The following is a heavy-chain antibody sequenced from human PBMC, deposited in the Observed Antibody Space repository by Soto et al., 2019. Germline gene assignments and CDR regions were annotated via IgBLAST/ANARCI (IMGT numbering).Heavy chain of an antibody. CDR3: ARGGSFSVYYMDV. Sequence: PGGSLRLSCAASGFTFSSYSMNWVRQAPGKGLEWVSYISSSSSTIYYADSVKGRFTISRDNAKNSLYLQMNSLRAEDTAVYYCARGGSFSVYYMDVWGKGTTVTVSS. J-gene: IGHJ6*03. CDR2: ISSSSSTI. V-gene: IGHV3-48*01. D-gene: IGHD2-15*01. CDR1: GFTFSSYS.